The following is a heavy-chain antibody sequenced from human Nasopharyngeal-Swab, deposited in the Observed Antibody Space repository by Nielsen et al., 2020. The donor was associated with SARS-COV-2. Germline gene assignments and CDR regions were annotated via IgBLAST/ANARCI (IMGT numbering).Heavy chain of an antibody. V-gene: IGHV3-23*01. CDR1: GFTFNTYA. Sequence: GGSLRLSCAASGFTFNTYAISWVRQAPGKGLEWVSVISGSDYSTHYADSVKGRFTISRDNSKNTVSLQMNSLRAEDTVIYYCAKDRDSGDDSDDYYHYYGMDVWGQGTTVTVSS. D-gene: IGHD5-12*01. CDR2: ISGSDYST. CDR3: AKDRDSGDDSDDYYHYYGMDV. J-gene: IGHJ6*02.